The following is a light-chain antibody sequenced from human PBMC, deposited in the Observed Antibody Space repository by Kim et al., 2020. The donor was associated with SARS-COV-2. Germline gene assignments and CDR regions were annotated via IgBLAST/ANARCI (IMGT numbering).Light chain of an antibody. J-gene: IGKJ1*01. CDR2: GAS. CDR3: QQSATSRT. CDR1: TRVTSNY. V-gene: IGKV3-20*01. Sequence: LSPGERPTPSCRASTRVTSNYLAWYQQNPGQAPRVLIYGASNSATGIPDRFSGSGSGTDFTLTISRLEPEDFAVYYCQQSATSRTFGQGTKVDIK.